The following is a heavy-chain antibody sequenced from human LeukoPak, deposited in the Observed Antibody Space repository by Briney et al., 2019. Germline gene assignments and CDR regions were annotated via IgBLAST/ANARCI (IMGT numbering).Heavy chain of an antibody. CDR2: ISAYNGNT. CDR3: ARDRSAYDYGDYVNWFDP. V-gene: IGHV1-18*01. D-gene: IGHD4-17*01. Sequence: ASVKVSCKASGYTFTSYGISWVRQAPGQGLEWMGWISAYNGNTNYAQKLQGRVTMTTDTSTSTAYMELRSLRSDDTAVYCCARDRSAYDYGDYVNWFDPWGQGTLVTVSS. J-gene: IGHJ5*02. CDR1: GYTFTSYG.